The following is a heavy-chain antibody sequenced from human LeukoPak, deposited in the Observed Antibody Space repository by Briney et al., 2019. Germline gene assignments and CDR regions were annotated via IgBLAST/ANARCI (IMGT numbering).Heavy chain of an antibody. Sequence: PSETLSLTCAVYGGSFSGYYWSWIRQPPGKGLEWIGEINHSGSTNYNPSLKSRATISVDTSKNQFSLKLSSVTAADTAVYYCARGDSYYYDSSGQTSLDYWGQGTLVTVSS. J-gene: IGHJ4*02. CDR3: ARGDSYYYDSSGQTSLDY. V-gene: IGHV4-34*01. CDR2: INHSGST. D-gene: IGHD3-22*01. CDR1: GGSFSGYY.